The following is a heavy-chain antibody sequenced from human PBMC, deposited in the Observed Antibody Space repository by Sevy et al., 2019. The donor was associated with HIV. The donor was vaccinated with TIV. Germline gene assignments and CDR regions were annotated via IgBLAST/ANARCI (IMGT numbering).Heavy chain of an antibody. CDR3: VKDRSGSYSFDY. D-gene: IGHD1-26*01. CDR1: GFTFDDYT. CDR2: ISWSSGNI. Sequence: GGSLRLSCAASGFTFDDYTMNWVRQAPGKGLEWVSGISWSSGNIAYADSVKRRFTISRDNAKNSLYLQMNSLRVEDTALYYCVKDRSGSYSFDYWGQGTLVTVSS. V-gene: IGHV3-9*01. J-gene: IGHJ4*02.